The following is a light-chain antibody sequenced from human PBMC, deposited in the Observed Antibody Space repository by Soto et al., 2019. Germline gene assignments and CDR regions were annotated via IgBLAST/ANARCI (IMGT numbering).Light chain of an antibody. V-gene: IGLV3-9*01. CDR3: QVWDSSAANYV. J-gene: IGLJ1*01. CDR2: RDS. CDR1: NIGSKI. Sequence: SYELTQPLSVSVALGQTAKITCGGKNIGSKIVQWYQQKPGQAPVLVIYRDSTRPSGIPERFSGSNSGNTATLTISRAQAGDEADSYCQVWDSSAANYVFGTGTKETAL.